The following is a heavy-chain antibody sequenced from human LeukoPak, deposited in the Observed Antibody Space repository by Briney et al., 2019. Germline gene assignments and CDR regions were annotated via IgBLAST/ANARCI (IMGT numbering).Heavy chain of an antibody. CDR3: ARSAPTLTYDILTGYLGY. CDR2: INPSAGTT. Sequence: ASVKVSCKASGYTFTSYYMHWVRQAPGQGLEWMGIINPSAGTTTYAQKFQGRVTMTRDTSISTAYMDLSRLRSDDTAFYYCARSAPTLTYDILTGYLGYWGQGTLVTVSS. D-gene: IGHD3-9*01. V-gene: IGHV1-46*01. J-gene: IGHJ4*02. CDR1: GYTFTSYY.